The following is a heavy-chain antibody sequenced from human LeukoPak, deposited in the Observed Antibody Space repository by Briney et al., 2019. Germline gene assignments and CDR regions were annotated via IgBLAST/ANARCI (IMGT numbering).Heavy chain of an antibody. CDR1: GYTFTGYY. J-gene: IGHJ4*02. V-gene: IGHV1-2*06. CDR3: ARVYYYDSSGYNDY. D-gene: IGHD3-22*01. CDR2: INPNSGGT. Sequence: ASVKVSCKASGYTFTGYYMHWVRQAPGQGLEWMGRINPNSGGTNYAQKFQGRVTMTRDTSISTAYTELSRLRSDDTAVYYCARVYYYDSSGYNDYWGQGTLVTVSS.